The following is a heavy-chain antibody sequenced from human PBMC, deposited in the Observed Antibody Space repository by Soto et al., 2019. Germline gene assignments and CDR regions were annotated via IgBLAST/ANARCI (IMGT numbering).Heavy chain of an antibody. J-gene: IGHJ4*02. CDR1: GFTFSSHS. D-gene: IGHD3-16*01. Sequence: EVQLVESGGGLVQPGGSLRLSYAASGFTFSSHSMNWVRRAPGKGLEWVSYISSSTRTIYYADSVKGRFTVSRDNAKNYLSLQMNSLRAEDTAVYYCARDDEMGYFDYWGQGTLVTVSS. CDR2: ISSSTRTI. V-gene: IGHV3-48*01. CDR3: ARDDEMGYFDY.